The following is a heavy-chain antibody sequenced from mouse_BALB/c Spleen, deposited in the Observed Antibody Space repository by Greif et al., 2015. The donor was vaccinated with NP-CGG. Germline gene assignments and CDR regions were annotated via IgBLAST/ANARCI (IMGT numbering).Heavy chain of an antibody. J-gene: IGHJ3*01. Sequence: EVHLVESGPELVKPGASVKIPCKASGYTFTDYNMDWVKQSHGKSLEWIGDINPNNGGTIYNQKFKGKATLTVDKSSSTAYMELRSLTSEDTAVYYCARSYGSWFAYWGQGTLVTVSA. D-gene: IGHD2-2*01. CDR2: INPNNGGT. V-gene: IGHV1-18*01. CDR3: ARSYGSWFAY. CDR1: GYTFTDYN.